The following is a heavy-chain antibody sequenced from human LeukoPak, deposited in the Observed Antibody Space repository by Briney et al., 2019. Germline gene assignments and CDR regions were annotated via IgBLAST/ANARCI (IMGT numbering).Heavy chain of an antibody. D-gene: IGHD5-18*01. Sequence: PSETLSLTCAVYGGSFSGYYWSWIRQPPGKGLEWIGEINHSGSTNYNPSLKSRVTISVDTSKNQFSLKLSSVTAADTAVYYCARHRKVGYSYGYKWFDPWGQGTLVTVSS. V-gene: IGHV4-34*01. CDR2: INHSGST. CDR1: GGSFSGYY. CDR3: ARHRKVGYSYGYKWFDP. J-gene: IGHJ5*02.